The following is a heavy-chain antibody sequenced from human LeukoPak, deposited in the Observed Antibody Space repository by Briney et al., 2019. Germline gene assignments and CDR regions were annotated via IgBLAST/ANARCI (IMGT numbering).Heavy chain of an antibody. V-gene: IGHV3-30*02. Sequence: GGSLRLSCAASGFTFSNNDMHWVRQAPGKGLEWVAFIRYDGSNKYYGDSVKGRFTISRDNSKNTLYLQMNSLRAEDTAVYYCAKKKGSNSLGYFDCWGQGTLVTVSS. J-gene: IGHJ4*02. CDR1: GFTFSNND. CDR2: IRYDGSNK. CDR3: AKKKGSNSLGYFDC. D-gene: IGHD1-1*01.